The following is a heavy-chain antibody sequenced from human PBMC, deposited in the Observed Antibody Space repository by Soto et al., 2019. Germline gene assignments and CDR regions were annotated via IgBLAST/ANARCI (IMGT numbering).Heavy chain of an antibody. CDR1: GGTIRGPDW. D-gene: IGHD6-19*01. CDR2: IFQSGST. J-gene: IGHJ5*02. Sequence: SETLSLTCGVSGGTIRGPDWWTWVRQPPGKGLVWIGEIFQSGSTNYTPSLESRVTISVDKSKNQFSLTLTSVTAADTAVYFCARGRGRYSSGWSWFDPWGQGILVTVSS. CDR3: ARGRGRYSSGWSWFDP. V-gene: IGHV4-4*02.